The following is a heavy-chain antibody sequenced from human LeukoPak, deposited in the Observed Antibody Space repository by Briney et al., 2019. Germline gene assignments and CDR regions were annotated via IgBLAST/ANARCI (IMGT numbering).Heavy chain of an antibody. CDR1: GFTFISYA. J-gene: IGHJ4*02. CDR3: AKDKGYDSSGFDY. Sequence: GGSLRLSCAASGFTFISYAMSWVRQAPGKGLEWVSAISGSGGSTYYADSVKGRFTISRDNSKNTLYLQMNSLRAEDTAVYYCAKDKGYDSSGFDYWGQGTLVTVSS. D-gene: IGHD3-22*01. CDR2: ISGSGGST. V-gene: IGHV3-23*01.